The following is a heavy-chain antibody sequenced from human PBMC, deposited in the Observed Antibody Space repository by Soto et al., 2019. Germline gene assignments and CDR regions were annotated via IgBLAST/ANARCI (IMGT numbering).Heavy chain of an antibody. D-gene: IGHD1-1*01. CDR3: NLDEYGDF. V-gene: IGHV3-30*03. Sequence: QVQLVESGGGVVQPGRSLRLSCAASGFTFSNYGVNWVRQPLCKGLEWVAGISNDGSTQYYADSVKGRFTISRDNSKNTLSLQMNSLRAEDTAVYYCNLDEYGDFWGQGTLVTVSS. J-gene: IGHJ4*02. CDR2: ISNDGSTQ. CDR1: GFTFSNYG.